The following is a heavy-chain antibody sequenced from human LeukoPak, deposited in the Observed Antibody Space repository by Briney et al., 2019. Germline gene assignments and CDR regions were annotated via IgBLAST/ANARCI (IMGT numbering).Heavy chain of an antibody. CDR3: ARGPWGVGATPPY. D-gene: IGHD1-26*01. J-gene: IGHJ4*02. CDR1: GFIFSTHS. Sequence: PGGSLRLSCAASGFIFSTHSMFWVRQAPGKGLEWVAVILYDGSNKNYADSVKGRFTISRDNSKNTLYLQMDSLRTYDTAMYYCARGPWGVGATPPYWGQGTLVTVSS. CDR2: ILYDGSNK. V-gene: IGHV3-30-3*01.